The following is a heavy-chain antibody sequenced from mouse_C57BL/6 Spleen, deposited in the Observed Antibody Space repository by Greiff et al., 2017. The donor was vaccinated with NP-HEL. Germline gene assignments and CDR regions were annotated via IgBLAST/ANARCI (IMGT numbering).Heavy chain of an antibody. CDR2: IRNKANGYTT. CDR3: ARYPYYDYGHFDY. Sequence: EVQLQESGGGLVQPGGSLSLSCAASGFTFTDYYMSWVRQPPGKALEWLGFIRNKANGYTTEYSASVKGRFTISRDNSQSILYLQMNALRAEDSATYYCARYPYYDYGHFDYWGQGTTLTVSS. D-gene: IGHD2-4*01. CDR1: GFTFTDYY. J-gene: IGHJ2*01. V-gene: IGHV7-3*01.